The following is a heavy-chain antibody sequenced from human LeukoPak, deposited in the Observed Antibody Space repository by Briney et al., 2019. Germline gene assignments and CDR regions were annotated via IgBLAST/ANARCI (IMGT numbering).Heavy chain of an antibody. V-gene: IGHV4-39*01. CDR2: IYYSGST. CDR1: GGSISSSSYY. D-gene: IGHD3-10*01. Sequence: SETLSLTCTVSGGSISSSSYYWGWIRQPPGKGLEWIGSIYYSGSTYYNPSLKSRGTISVDTSKNQFSLKLSSVTAADTAVYYCASRAGTMVRGVIIAGWFDPWGQGTLVTVSS. CDR3: ASRAGTMVRGVIIAGWFDP. J-gene: IGHJ5*02.